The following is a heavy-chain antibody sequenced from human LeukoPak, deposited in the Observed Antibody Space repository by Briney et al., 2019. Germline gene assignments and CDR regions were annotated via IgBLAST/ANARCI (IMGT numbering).Heavy chain of an antibody. J-gene: IGHJ5*02. CDR1: GLSFSSSG. CDR2: IARTGTDR. CDR3: ATVGKWCGESELGRFDP. V-gene: IGHV3-21*06. Sequence: GGSLRLSLAPSGLSFSSSGVNSVRHAPGEGLELGSSIARTGTDRYHADSVKGRFTISRDKANNPLYLPMISLRAHDSVLFYCATVGKWCGESELGRFDPWGKGTLVTVSS. D-gene: IGHD3-10*01.